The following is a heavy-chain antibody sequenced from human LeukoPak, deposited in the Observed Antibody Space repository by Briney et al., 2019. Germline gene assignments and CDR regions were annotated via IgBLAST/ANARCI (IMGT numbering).Heavy chain of an antibody. D-gene: IGHD4-23*01. CDR2: ISSSADST. CDR3: AKPLEKYTYGGNFDY. J-gene: IGHJ4*02. CDR1: GFTFSSYA. V-gene: IGHV3-23*01. Sequence: QPGGSLRLSCEASGFTFSSYAMSWVRQAPGKGLAWVSVISSSADSTYYADSVKGRFTISRDNSKNTLYLQMNNLRAEDTAVSYCAKPLEKYTYGGNFDYWGQGILVTVSS.